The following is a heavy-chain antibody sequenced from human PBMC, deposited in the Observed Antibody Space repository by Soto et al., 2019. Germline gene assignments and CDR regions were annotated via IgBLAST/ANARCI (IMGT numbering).Heavy chain of an antibody. D-gene: IGHD3-10*01. Sequence: SETLSLTCTVSGGSISSGDYYWSWIRQPPGKGLEWIGYIYYSGSTYYNPSLKSRVTISVDTSKNQFSLKLSSVTAADTAVYYCARDAGDPLGMDVWGQGTTVTVSS. J-gene: IGHJ6*02. CDR3: ARDAGDPLGMDV. CDR1: GGSISSGDYY. CDR2: IYYSGST. V-gene: IGHV4-30-4*01.